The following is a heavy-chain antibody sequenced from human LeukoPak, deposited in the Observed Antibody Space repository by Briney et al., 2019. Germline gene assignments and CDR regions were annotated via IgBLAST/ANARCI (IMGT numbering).Heavy chain of an antibody. CDR1: GFTFSSYS. J-gene: IGHJ4*02. CDR3: ARARGGVWDIVVVPAAIPDY. V-gene: IGHV3-21*01. D-gene: IGHD2-2*01. Sequence: GGSLRLSCAASGFTFSSYSMNWVRQAPGKGLEWVSSISSSSSYIYYADSVKGRFTISRDNAKNSLYLQMNSLRAEDTAVYYCARARGGVWDIVVVPAAIPDYWGQGTLVTVSS. CDR2: ISSSSSYI.